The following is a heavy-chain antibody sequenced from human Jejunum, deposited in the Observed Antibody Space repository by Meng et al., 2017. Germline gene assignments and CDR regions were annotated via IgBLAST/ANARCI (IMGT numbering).Heavy chain of an antibody. D-gene: IGHD4-11*01. J-gene: IGHJ6*02. V-gene: IGHV3-11*01. CDR1: GFTFSDRY. CDR2: ITNIGDAM. Sequence: GESLKISCAASGFTFSDRYMTWVRQAPGKGLEWIAHITNIGDAMYYADSVKGRFTISRDNAKNSLSLQMNNLRTEDTAVYYCARVRPTTEHYGMDVWGLGTAVTVSS. CDR3: ARVRPTTEHYGMDV.